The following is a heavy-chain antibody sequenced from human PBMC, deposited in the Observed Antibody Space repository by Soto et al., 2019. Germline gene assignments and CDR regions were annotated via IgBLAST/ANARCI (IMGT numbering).Heavy chain of an antibody. Sequence: GGSLRLSCAASGFTFSSYGIVWVRQSPGKGLEWVAISWHDGSKAYYGDSVTGRFIVSRDNSKNTVDLQMNIVRAEDTAVYYCARDYAGAFDIWGQGTMVTVSS. D-gene: IGHD3-16*01. CDR3: ARDYAGAFDI. CDR2: SWHDGSKA. J-gene: IGHJ3*02. CDR1: GFTFSSYG. V-gene: IGHV3-33*08.